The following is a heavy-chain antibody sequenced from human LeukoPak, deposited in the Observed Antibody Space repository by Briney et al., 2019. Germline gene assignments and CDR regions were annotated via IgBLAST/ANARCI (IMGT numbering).Heavy chain of an antibody. CDR2: IYYSGST. D-gene: IGHD3-10*01. J-gene: IGHJ5*02. CDR1: GGSISSSSYY. V-gene: IGHV4-39*07. CDR3: AGDNALLSVFGELLGIPWFDP. Sequence: PSETLSLTCTVSGGSISSSSYYWGWIRQPPGKGLEWIGSIYYSGSTYYNPSLKSRVTISVDTSKNQFSLKLSSVTAADTAVYYCAGDNALLSVFGELLGIPWFDPWGQGTLVTVSS.